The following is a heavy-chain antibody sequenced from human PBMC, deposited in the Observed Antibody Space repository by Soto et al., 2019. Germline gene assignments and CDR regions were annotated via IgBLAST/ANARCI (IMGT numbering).Heavy chain of an antibody. V-gene: IGHV1-69*06. D-gene: IGHD2-21*02. J-gene: IGHJ4*02. CDR3: ARAVHIGVVTAMVY. CDR1: GGTFSSYA. CDR2: INPIFGAA. Sequence: QVQLVQSGAELKKPGSSVTVSCKSSGGTFSSYAITWVRQAPGQGLEWMGGINPIFGAANYAQKFQGRVTITADKSTSTSYMDLRSLRSEDTAVYYCARAVHIGVVTAMVYWGQGTMVTVSS.